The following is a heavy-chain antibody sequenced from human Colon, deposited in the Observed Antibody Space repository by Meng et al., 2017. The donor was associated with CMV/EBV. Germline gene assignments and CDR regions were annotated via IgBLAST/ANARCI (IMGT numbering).Heavy chain of an antibody. CDR3: AHRRSRGYSFDY. Sequence: QITLKESGPTLVKPTQTLTLTCTFSGFSLSTSGGGVGWVRQPPGKGLEWLTVIYWDDDKRYSLSLKSRLTITKDTSKNQVVLTLTNMDPVDTATYYCAHRRSRGYSFDYWGQGTLVTVSS. CDR1: GFSLSTSGGG. CDR2: IYWDDDK. D-gene: IGHD5-12*01. V-gene: IGHV2-5*02. J-gene: IGHJ4*02.